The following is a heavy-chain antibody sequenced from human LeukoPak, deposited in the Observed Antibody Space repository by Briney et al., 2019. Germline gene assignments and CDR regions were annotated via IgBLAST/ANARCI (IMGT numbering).Heavy chain of an antibody. CDR3: AKDQNYYDSSGLDY. J-gene: IGHJ4*02. V-gene: IGHV3-23*01. D-gene: IGHD3-22*01. CDR1: GFIFSSYV. Sequence: GGSLRLSCAASGFIFSSYVMSWVRQAPGKGLEWVSAISGSGGSTYYADSVKGRFTISRDNSKNTLYLQMNSLRAEDTAVYYCAKDQNYYDSSGLDYWGQGTLVTVSS. CDR2: ISGSGGST.